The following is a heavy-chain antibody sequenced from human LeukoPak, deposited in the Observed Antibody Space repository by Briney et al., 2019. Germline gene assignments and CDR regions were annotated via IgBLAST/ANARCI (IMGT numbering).Heavy chain of an antibody. Sequence: SETLSLTCAVSGGSFSGYYRPWIRQPPGKGLEWIGEINHSGSANYNPSLKSRVTISLDTSKNQFSLKLSSVTAADTAVYYCARGQGTVTTHWGQGTLVTVSS. CDR3: ARGQGTVTTH. CDR1: GGSFSGYY. J-gene: IGHJ4*02. V-gene: IGHV4-34*01. D-gene: IGHD4-17*01. CDR2: INHSGSA.